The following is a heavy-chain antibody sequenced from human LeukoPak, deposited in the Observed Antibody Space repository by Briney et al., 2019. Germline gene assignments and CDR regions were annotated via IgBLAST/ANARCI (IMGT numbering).Heavy chain of an antibody. CDR1: GFTFSNYE. J-gene: IGHJ4*02. CDR3: AQIYTYGSSQFDY. V-gene: IGHV3-48*03. D-gene: IGHD5-18*01. Sequence: GGSLRLSCAASGFTFSNYEMNWVRQAPGKGLEWVSYISSSGSTIYYADSVKGRFTISRDNAKNSLYLQMSSLRAEDTAVYYCAQIYTYGSSQFDYWGQGTLVTVSS. CDR2: ISSSGSTI.